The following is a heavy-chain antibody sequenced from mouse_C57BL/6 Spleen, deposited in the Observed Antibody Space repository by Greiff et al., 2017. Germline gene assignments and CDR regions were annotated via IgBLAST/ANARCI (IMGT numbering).Heavy chain of an antibody. CDR3: ARDGSSYGDYFDY. CDR2: INPGSGGT. V-gene: IGHV1-54*01. Sequence: QVQLQQSGAELVRPGTSVKVSCKASGYAFTNYLIEWVKQRPGQGLEWIGVINPGSGGTNYNEKFKGKATLTADKSSSTAYMQLSSLTSEDSAVYFCARDGSSYGDYFDYWGQGTTLTVSS. CDR1: GYAFTNYL. D-gene: IGHD1-1*01. J-gene: IGHJ2*01.